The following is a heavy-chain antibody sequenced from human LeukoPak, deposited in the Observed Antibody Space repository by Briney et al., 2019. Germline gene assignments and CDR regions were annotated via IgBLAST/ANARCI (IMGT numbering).Heavy chain of an antibody. CDR2: IRTKSEGATT. CDR1: GFTVSDFW. CDR3: VKRWFDP. V-gene: IGHV3-15*01. J-gene: IGHJ5*02. Sequence: GGSLRLSCAASGFTVSDFWMIWVRQAPGRGLEWVGHIRTKSEGATTQYAAPVKGRFTVSRDDSKNTVYLQMDSLQSDDTAVYYCVKRWFDPWGQGTLVTVSS.